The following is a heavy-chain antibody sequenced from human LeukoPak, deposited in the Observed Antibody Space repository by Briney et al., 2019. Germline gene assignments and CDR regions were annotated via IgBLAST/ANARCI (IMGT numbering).Heavy chain of an antibody. CDR3: AKDAAYGGNSDFDY. CDR2: ISCDGSNK. CDR1: GFTFSSYG. Sequence: GRSLRLSCAASGFTFSSYGMHWVRQAPGKGLEWVAVISCDGSNKYYADSVKGRFTISRDNSKNTLYLQMNSLRAEDTAVYYCAKDAAYGGNSDFDYWGQGTLVTVSS. J-gene: IGHJ4*02. D-gene: IGHD4-23*01. V-gene: IGHV3-30*18.